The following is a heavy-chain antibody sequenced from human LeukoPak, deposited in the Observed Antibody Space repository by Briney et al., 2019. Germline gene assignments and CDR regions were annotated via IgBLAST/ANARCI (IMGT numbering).Heavy chain of an antibody. J-gene: IGHJ4*02. CDR3: AKDHLPGIVVADRDY. V-gene: IGHV3-11*01. D-gene: IGHD6-19*01. CDR2: ISSSGSTI. CDR1: GFTFSDYY. Sequence: GGSLRLSCAASGFTFSDYYMSWIRQAPGKGLEWVSYISSSGSTIYYADSVKGRFTISRDNAKNSLYLQMNSLRAEDTAVYYCAKDHLPGIVVADRDYWGQGTLVTVSS.